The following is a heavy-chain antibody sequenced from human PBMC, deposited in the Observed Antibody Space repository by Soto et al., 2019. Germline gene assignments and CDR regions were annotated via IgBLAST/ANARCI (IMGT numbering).Heavy chain of an antibody. D-gene: IGHD3-10*01. CDR3: AKAVWFGELAKAFDI. CDR1: GFTFDDYA. V-gene: IGHV3-9*01. CDR2: ISWNSGSI. J-gene: IGHJ3*02. Sequence: PGVSLRLSCAASGFTFDDYAMHWVRQAPGKGLEWVSGISWNSGSIGYADSVKGRFTISRDNAKNSLYLQMNSLRAEDTALYYCAKAVWFGELAKAFDIWGQGTMVTVSS.